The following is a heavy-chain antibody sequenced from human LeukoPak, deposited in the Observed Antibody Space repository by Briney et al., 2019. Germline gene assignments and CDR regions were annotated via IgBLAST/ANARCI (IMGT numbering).Heavy chain of an antibody. CDR1: GYSISSGYY. J-gene: IGHJ5*02. V-gene: IGHV4-38-2*02. CDR3: ARDQGDYDFWSGYYNWFDP. D-gene: IGHD3-3*01. Sequence: SETLSLTCTVSGYSISSGYYWGWIRQPPGKGLEWIGSIYHSGSTYYNPSPKSRVTMSLDTSKNQFSLKLTSVTAADTAVYYCARDQGDYDFWSGYYNWFDPWGQGTLVTVSS. CDR2: IYHSGST.